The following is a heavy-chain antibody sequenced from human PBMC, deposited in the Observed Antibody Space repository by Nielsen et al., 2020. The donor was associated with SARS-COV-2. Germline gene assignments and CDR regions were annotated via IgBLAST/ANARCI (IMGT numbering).Heavy chain of an antibody. CDR1: GGSISRHY. CDR3: ARAKGSAGYDY. J-gene: IGHJ4*02. D-gene: IGHD3-10*01. V-gene: IGHV4-59*11. CDR2: IYYSGGT. Sequence: SETLSLTCTVSGGSISRHYCSWIRQPPGKGLEWIGYIYYSGGTNYNPSLKSRVTISVDTSKNQFSLKLSSVAAADTAVYYCARAKGSAGYDYWGQGTLVTVSS.